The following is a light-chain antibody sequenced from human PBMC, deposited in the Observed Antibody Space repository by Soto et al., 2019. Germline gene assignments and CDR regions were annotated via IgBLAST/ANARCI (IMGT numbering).Light chain of an antibody. CDR3: XQYNSSYT. CDR1: QVISSY. Sequence: DLQLTQSPSFLSSSLGDSVTITCRASQVISSYLAWYQQKPGKAPKLLIYAASTLQSGVPSRFSGSRSGTEFTLTIRSLQPDDFATYYCXQYNSSYTCGQGTKVDIK. CDR2: AAS. V-gene: IGKV1-9*01. J-gene: IGKJ2*01.